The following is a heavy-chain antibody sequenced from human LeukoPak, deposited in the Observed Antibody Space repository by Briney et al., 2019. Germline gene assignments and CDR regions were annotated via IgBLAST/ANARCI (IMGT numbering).Heavy chain of an antibody. D-gene: IGHD3-9*01. Sequence: PGGSLRLSCAASGFTFSSHEMNWVRQAPGKGLEWVSYISSSGSTIYYADSVKGRFTISRDNAKNSLYLQMNSLRAEDTAVYYCARRTYDILTGRLNYGMDVWGQGTTVTVSS. CDR1: GFTFSSHE. CDR3: ARRTYDILTGRLNYGMDV. CDR2: ISSSGSTI. V-gene: IGHV3-48*03. J-gene: IGHJ6*02.